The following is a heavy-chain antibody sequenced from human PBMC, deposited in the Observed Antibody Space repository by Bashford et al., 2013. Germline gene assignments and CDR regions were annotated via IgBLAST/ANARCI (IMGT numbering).Heavy chain of an antibody. J-gene: IGHJ6*02. V-gene: IGHV3-23*01. CDR1: GFTFSSYA. CDR2: ISGSGDST. D-gene: IGHD6-13*01. CDR3: AKDRDSSSWSRSYGMDV. Sequence: VLCLGSLRLSCAASGFTFSSYAMSWVRQAPGKGLEWVSAISGSGDSTYYADSVKGRFTISRDNPENSLYLQMNSLRAEDTALYYCAKDRDSSSWSRSYGMDVVGQGITVTVSS.